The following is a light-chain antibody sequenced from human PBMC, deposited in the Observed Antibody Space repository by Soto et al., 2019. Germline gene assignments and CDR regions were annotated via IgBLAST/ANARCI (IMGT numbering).Light chain of an antibody. J-gene: IGKJ2*01. CDR1: HRISSW. CDR2: KAS. V-gene: IGKV1-5*03. Sequence: DIQMTQSPSTLSASVEDRVTITCRASHRISSWLAWYQQKPGRAPKLLISKASSLESGVPSRFSGSESGTEFTLTISSLQPDDSATYYCQQYNSYWTFGQGTKLEIK. CDR3: QQYNSYWT.